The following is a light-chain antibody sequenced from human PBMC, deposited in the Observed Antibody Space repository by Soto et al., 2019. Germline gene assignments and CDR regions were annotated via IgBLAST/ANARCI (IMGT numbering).Light chain of an antibody. CDR3: QQYKDWRT. Sequence: IVMTQSPATLSVSPGERATLSCRASQTIDNKLAWYQQRPGQAPRLLIYGASIRDTGIPARFSGSGSGTEFTLTIRRLQSEDFGVYYCQQYKDWRTFGQGTNVDIK. V-gene: IGKV3-15*01. CDR1: QTIDNK. CDR2: GAS. J-gene: IGKJ1*01.